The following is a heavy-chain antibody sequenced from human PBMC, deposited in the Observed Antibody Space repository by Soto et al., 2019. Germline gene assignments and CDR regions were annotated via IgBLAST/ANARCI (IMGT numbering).Heavy chain of an antibody. Sequence: QVQLVESGGGLVKPGGSLRLSCAASGFTFSDYYMSWIRQAPGKGLEWVSYISSSSRYTNYADSVKGRFTISRDNAKNSLYLQMNSLRAEDTAVYYCARVSLYYDSSGYSYYFDYWGQGTLVTVSS. J-gene: IGHJ4*02. CDR1: GFTFSDYY. V-gene: IGHV3-11*06. CDR3: ARVSLYYDSSGYSYYFDY. CDR2: ISSSSRYT. D-gene: IGHD3-22*01.